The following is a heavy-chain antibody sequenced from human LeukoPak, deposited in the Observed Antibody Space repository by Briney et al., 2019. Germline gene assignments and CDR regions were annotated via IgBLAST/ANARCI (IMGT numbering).Heavy chain of an antibody. CDR1: GDSISSNNW. V-gene: IGHV4-4*02. D-gene: IGHD5-12*01. CDR2: IYHSGST. Sequence: SETLSLTCAVSGDSISSNNWWSWVRQPPGKALEWIGEIYHSGSTNYNPSLKSRVTISVDKSKNQFSLKLSSVTAADTAVYYCGRDLRGYAYWGQGTLVTVSS. J-gene: IGHJ4*02. CDR3: GRDLRGYAY.